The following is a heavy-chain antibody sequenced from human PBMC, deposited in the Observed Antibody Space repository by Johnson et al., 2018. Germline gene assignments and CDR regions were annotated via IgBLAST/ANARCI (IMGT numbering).Heavy chain of an antibody. V-gene: IGHV3-30*18. CDR2: ISYDGSNK. Sequence: QVQLVQSGGGVVQPGRSLRLSCAASGFTFSGYGMYWVRQAPGTGLEWVAVISYDGSNKYYVDSVNGRFTISRDNSKNMFYLQMNILRAEDAAVYYCAKDPVYCSGGSCMARYYYGMDVWGQGTTVTVSS. CDR1: GFTFSGYG. J-gene: IGHJ6*02. D-gene: IGHD2-15*01. CDR3: AKDPVYCSGGSCMARYYYGMDV.